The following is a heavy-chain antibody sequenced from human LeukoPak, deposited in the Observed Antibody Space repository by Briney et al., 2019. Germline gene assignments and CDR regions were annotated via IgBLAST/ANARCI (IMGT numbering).Heavy chain of an antibody. CDR1: GYTFTSYY. D-gene: IGHD3-10*01. CDR2: INPSGGST. V-gene: IGHV1-46*01. CDR3: ARGRAPDYYGSGRNQYNWIDP. Sequence: ASVKVSCKASGYTFTSYYMHWVRQAPGQGLEWMGIINPSGGSTSYAQKFQGRVTMTRDMSTSTVYMELSSLRSEDTAVYYCARGRAPDYYGSGRNQYNWIDPWGQGTLVTVSS. J-gene: IGHJ5*02.